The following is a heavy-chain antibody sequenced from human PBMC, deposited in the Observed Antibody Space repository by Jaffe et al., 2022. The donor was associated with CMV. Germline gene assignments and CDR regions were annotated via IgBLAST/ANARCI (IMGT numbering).Heavy chain of an antibody. CDR1: GFTFSDYY. D-gene: IGHD6-13*01. J-gene: IGHJ6*02. V-gene: IGHV3-11*01. CDR2: ISSSGSTI. Sequence: QVQLVESGGGLVKPGGSLRLSCAASGFTFSDYYMSWIRQAPGKGLEWVSYISSSGSTIYYADSVKGRFTISRDNAKNSLYLQMNSLRAEDTAVYYCARSPRSPRYSSSWDYYYYYGMDVWGQGTTVTVSS. CDR3: ARSPRSPRYSSSWDYYYYYGMDV.